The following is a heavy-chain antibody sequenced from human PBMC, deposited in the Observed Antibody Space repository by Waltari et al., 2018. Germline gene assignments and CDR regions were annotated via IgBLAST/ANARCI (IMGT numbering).Heavy chain of an antibody. J-gene: IGHJ4*02. CDR2: IRNEANKYTT. CDR1: GFSSSDHY. D-gene: IGHD2-15*01. CDR3: VRGEVDTIAPAVFDY. Sequence: EVQLVESGGGLVQPGGSLSLSCVASGFSSSDHYMDWARQAPGKGLEWVGRIRNEANKYTTEYAASVKGRFTISRDDSRRSVYLQANSLKSEDTALYYCVRGEVDTIAPAVFDYWGQGTLVTVSS. V-gene: IGHV3-72*01.